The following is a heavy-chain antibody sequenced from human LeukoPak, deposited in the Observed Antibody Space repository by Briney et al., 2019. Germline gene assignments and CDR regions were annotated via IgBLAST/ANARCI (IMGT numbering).Heavy chain of an antibody. CDR3: ARDLEGSGSFYRPSYDY. V-gene: IGHV3-74*01. CDR1: GFTFSSYW. J-gene: IGHJ4*02. D-gene: IGHD3-10*01. Sequence: GGSLRLSCAASGFTFSSYWMHWVRQAPGKGLVWVSRINSDGSRTTYADSVKGRFTISRDNAKNSLYLQMNSLRAEDTAVYYCARDLEGSGSFYRPSYDYWGQGTLVTVSS. CDR2: INSDGSRT.